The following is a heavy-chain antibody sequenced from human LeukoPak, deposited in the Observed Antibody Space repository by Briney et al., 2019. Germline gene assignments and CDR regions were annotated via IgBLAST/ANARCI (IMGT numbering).Heavy chain of an antibody. CDR3: VKDRYDSGSDMYYFDH. D-gene: IGHD5-12*01. V-gene: IGHV3-23*01. Sequence: GGSLRLSCAASGFTFSSFAMSWVRQAPGKGLEWVSAISGSGDSTYYPYSVKGQFTISRDNSKNTLYLQMNSLRAEDTAVYYCVKDRYDSGSDMYYFDHWGQGTLVTVSS. J-gene: IGHJ4*02. CDR1: GFTFSSFA. CDR2: ISGSGDST.